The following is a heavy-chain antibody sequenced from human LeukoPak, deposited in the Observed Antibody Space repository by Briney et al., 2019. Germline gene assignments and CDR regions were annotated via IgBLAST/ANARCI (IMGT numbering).Heavy chain of an antibody. Sequence: GGSLRLSCAASGFTFTCCWMSWVRQTPGKGLEWVASIKQDGREKFYEDSVKGRFTISRDNAKNSLYLQVNSLRAEDTAVYYCARVPGRTRYFDSWGQGILVTVSS. D-gene: IGHD1-26*01. J-gene: IGHJ4*02. CDR3: ARVPGRTRYFDS. CDR1: GFTFTCCW. V-gene: IGHV3-7*02. CDR2: IKQDGREK.